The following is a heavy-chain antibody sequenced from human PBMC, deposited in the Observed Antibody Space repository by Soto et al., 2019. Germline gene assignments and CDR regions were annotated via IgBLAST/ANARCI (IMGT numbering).Heavy chain of an antibody. D-gene: IGHD3-22*01. CDR3: ARRLRYYYDSSPSPFDY. J-gene: IGHJ4*02. Sequence: QVHLVQSGSEVKKPGASVKVSCKASGYTFTNYGISWVRQAPGQGLEWMGWITIYNGNIDYAQNFRGRVTITKDTATSTVHMELRSLRSDDTAVYYCARRLRYYYDSSPSPFDYWGQGTLVTVSS. CDR2: ITIYNGNI. CDR1: GYTFTNYG. V-gene: IGHV1-18*04.